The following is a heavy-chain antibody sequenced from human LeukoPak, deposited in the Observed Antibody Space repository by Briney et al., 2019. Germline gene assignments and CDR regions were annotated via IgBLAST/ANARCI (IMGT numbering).Heavy chain of an antibody. J-gene: IGHJ5*02. V-gene: IGHV3-23*01. D-gene: IGHD6-13*01. Sequence: HPGGSLRLSCEASGLNFTNYAMMWVRQAPGKGLQWISTLTGYGGAYYADSGEGRFIISRDISKNTMFLQMYSLRAEDTAVYYCAKGAAAGKVDWFDPWGQGTLVTVSS. CDR2: LTGYGGA. CDR3: AKGAAAGKVDWFDP. CDR1: GLNFTNYA.